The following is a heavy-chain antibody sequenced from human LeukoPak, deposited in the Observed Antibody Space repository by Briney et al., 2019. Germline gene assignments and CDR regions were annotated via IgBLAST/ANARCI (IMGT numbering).Heavy chain of an antibody. CDR2: IRYDGSNE. J-gene: IGHJ4*02. CDR3: ARRIAVAPFDY. Sequence: PGGSLRLSCAASGFTFSSYGMHWVRQAPGKGLEWGAFIRYDGSNEYYADSVKGRFTISRDNSKNTLYLQMNSLRAEDTAVYYCARRIAVAPFDYWGQGTLVTVSS. D-gene: IGHD6-19*01. V-gene: IGHV3-30*02. CDR1: GFTFSSYG.